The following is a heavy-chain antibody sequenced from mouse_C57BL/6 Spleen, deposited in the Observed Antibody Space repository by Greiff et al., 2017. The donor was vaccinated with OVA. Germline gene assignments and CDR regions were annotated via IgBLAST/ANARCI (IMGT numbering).Heavy chain of an antibody. CDR2: IDPNSGGT. CDR3: ARGVYYYGSSYVDYAMDY. Sequence: QVQLQQPGAELVKPGASVKLSCKASGYTFTSYWMHWVKQRPGRGLEWIGRIDPNSGGTKYNEKFKSKATLTVDKPSSTAYMRLSSLTSEDSAVYYCARGVYYYGSSYVDYAMDYWGQGTSVTVSS. D-gene: IGHD1-1*01. CDR1: GYTFTSYW. V-gene: IGHV1-72*01. J-gene: IGHJ4*01.